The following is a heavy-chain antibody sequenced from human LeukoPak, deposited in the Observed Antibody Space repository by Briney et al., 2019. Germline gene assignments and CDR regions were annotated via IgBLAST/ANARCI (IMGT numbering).Heavy chain of an antibody. CDR1: GGSISSSSYY. J-gene: IGHJ6*03. CDR3: ARVETGIAEDYRYYYYMDV. Sequence: PSETLSLTCTVSGGSISSSSYYWGWIRQPPGKGLEWIGSIYYSGSTYYNPSLKSRVTISVDTSKIQFSLNLSSVTAADTAVYYCARVETGIAEDYRYYYYMDVWGKGTTVTVSS. D-gene: IGHD6-13*01. V-gene: IGHV4-39*07. CDR2: IYYSGST.